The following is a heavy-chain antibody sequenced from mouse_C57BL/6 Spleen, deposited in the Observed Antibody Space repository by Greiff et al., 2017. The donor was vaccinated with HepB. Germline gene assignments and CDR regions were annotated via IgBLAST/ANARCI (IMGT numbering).Heavy chain of an antibody. Sequence: QVQLQQPGAELVRPGTSVKLSCKASGYTFTSYWMHWVKQRPGQGLEWIGVIDPSDSYTNYNQKFKGKATLTVDTSSSTAYMQLSSLTSEDSAVYYCARPSTVVAKGDYWGQGTTLTVSS. CDR1: GYTFTSYW. J-gene: IGHJ2*01. V-gene: IGHV1-59*01. CDR2: IDPSDSYT. CDR3: ARPSTVVAKGDY. D-gene: IGHD1-1*01.